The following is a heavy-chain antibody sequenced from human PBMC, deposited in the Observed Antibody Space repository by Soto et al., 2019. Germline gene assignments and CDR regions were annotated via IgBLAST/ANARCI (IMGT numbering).Heavy chain of an antibody. CDR2: IWYDGSNK. V-gene: IGHV3-33*01. CDR1: GFTFSGYG. J-gene: IGHJ4*02. CDR3: ARDGYCSGGSCYSVPVFDY. Sequence: PGGSLRLSCAASGFTFSGYGMHWVRQAPGKGLEWVAVIWYDGSNKYYADSVKGRFTISRDNSKNTLYLQMNSLRAEDTAVYYCARDGYCSGGSCYSVPVFDYWGQGTLVTVSS. D-gene: IGHD2-15*01.